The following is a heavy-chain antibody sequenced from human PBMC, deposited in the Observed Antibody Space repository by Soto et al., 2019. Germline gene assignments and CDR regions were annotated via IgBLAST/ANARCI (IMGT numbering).Heavy chain of an antibody. CDR3: ARGSITMVRGVKTMYYGMDV. J-gene: IGHJ6*02. CDR2: IYHSGST. D-gene: IGHD3-10*01. CDR1: GGSISSSNW. V-gene: IGHV4-4*02. Sequence: SETLSLTCAVSGGSISSSNWWSWVRQPPGKGLEWIGEIYHSGSTNYNPSLKSRVTISVDKSKNQFSLKLSSVTAADTAVYYCARGSITMVRGVKTMYYGMDVWGQGTTVTVSS.